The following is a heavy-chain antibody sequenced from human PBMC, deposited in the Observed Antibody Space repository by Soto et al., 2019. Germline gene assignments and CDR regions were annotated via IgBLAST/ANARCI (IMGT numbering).Heavy chain of an antibody. CDR1: GYTFTSHG. J-gene: IGHJ3*02. CDR2: ISTYNGKT. D-gene: IGHD3-10*01. Sequence: QVQLVQSGGEVKKPGASVKVSCKASGYTFTSHGISWVRQAPGQGLEWMGWISTYNGKTDYAQKFHDRLTMTADTRTTTGYMELRSLRSDDTAVYYCARLLTEGVTYREDAFDILGQGTKVTVSS. CDR3: ARLLTEGVTYREDAFDI. V-gene: IGHV1-18*04.